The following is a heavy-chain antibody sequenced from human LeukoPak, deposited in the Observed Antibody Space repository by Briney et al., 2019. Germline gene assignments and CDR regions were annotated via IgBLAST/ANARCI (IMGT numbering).Heavy chain of an antibody. CDR3: ARGIQNYGGNSWYFDY. D-gene: IGHD4-23*01. J-gene: IGHJ4*02. CDR1: GGSFSGYY. CDR2: INHSGST. V-gene: IGHV4-34*01. Sequence: SETLSLTCAVYGGSFSGYYWSWIRQPPGKGLEWIGEINHSGSTNYNPSLKSRVTISVDTSKNQFSLKLSSVTAADTAVYYCARGIQNYGGNSWYFDYWGQGTLVTVSS.